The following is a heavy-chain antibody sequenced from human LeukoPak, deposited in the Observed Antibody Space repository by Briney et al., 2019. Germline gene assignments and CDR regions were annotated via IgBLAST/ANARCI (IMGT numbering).Heavy chain of an antibody. Sequence: ASVKVSCKASVYTFTSYYMRLVRQAPGQGLEWMGIINPSGGSTSYAQQCQGRVTMTRDTCTSTVYMELSSLRSEDTAVYYCARDAASGSYYHFDYWGQGTLVTVSS. V-gene: IGHV1-46*01. CDR3: ARDAASGSYYHFDY. CDR2: INPSGGST. J-gene: IGHJ4*02. D-gene: IGHD1-26*01. CDR1: VYTFTSYY.